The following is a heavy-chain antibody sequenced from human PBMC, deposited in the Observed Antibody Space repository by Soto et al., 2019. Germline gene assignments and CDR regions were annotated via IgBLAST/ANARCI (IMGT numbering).Heavy chain of an antibody. CDR1: GGSISSGGYY. V-gene: IGHV4-31*03. J-gene: IGHJ6*02. Sequence: SETLSLTCTVSGGSISSGGYYWSWIRQHPGKGLEWIGYIYYSGSTYYNPSLKSRVTISVDTSKNQFSLKLSSVTAADTAVYYCERGYDFWSGSHGMDVWGQGTKVTVYS. CDR3: ERGYDFWSGSHGMDV. D-gene: IGHD3-3*01. CDR2: IYYSGST.